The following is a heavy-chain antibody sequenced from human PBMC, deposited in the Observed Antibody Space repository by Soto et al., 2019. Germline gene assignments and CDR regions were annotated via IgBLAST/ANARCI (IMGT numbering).Heavy chain of an antibody. J-gene: IGHJ6*02. Sequence: GGCLRPCVPAVWFAVPSAALDCGPGACRMGLEWVGRIKSKSNSYPTAHAAPVKGRFTISRDNSKNTLYLQMNSLRAEDTAVYYCAKRRYCSSTSCYGGYYYGMDVWGQGT. CDR2: IKSKSNSYPT. V-gene: IGHV3-73*01. CDR1: WFAVPSAA. D-gene: IGHD2-2*01. CDR3: AKRRYCSSTSCYGGYYYGMDV.